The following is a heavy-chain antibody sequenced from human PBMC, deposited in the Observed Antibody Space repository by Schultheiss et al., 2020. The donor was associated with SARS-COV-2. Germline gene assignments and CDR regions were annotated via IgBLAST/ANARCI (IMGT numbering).Heavy chain of an antibody. CDR1: GGSVSSGSYY. CDR3: ARGGYGRRGWFDP. Sequence: SETLSLTCTVSGGSVSSGSYYWSWIRQPPGKGLEWIGYIYYSGSTYYNPSLKSRVTISVDTSKNQFSLKLSSVTAADTAVYYCARGGYGRRGWFDPWGQGTLVTVSS. CDR2: IYYSGST. J-gene: IGHJ5*02. V-gene: IGHV4-61*01. D-gene: IGHD5-18*01.